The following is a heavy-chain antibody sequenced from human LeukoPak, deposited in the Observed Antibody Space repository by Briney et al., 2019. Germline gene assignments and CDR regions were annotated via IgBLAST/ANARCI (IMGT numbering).Heavy chain of an antibody. J-gene: IGHJ4*02. CDR3: ARAGVTWGYDY. V-gene: IGHV3-7*01. CDR1: GFTFSTYW. Sequence: GGSLRLSCAASGFTFSTYWMSWVRQAPGKGLEWVANIKPDGSEKYYVDSVQGRFTISRDNAKNSLYLQMNSLRAEDTALYHCARAGVTWGYDYWGQGTLVAVSS. CDR2: IKPDGSEK. D-gene: IGHD2-8*01.